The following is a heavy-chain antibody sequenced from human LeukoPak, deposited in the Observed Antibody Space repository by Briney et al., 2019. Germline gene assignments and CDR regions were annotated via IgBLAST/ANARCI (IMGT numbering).Heavy chain of an antibody. CDR3: ARVYGDYGDCYYYGMDV. CDR1: GGSFSGYY. CDR2: INRSGST. Sequence: SETLSLTCAVYGGSFSGYYWSWIRQPPGKGLEWIGEINRSGSTNYNPSLKSRVTISVDTSKNQFSLKLSSVTAADTAVYYCARVYGDYGDCYYYGMDVWGQGTTVTVSS. D-gene: IGHD4-17*01. V-gene: IGHV4-34*01. J-gene: IGHJ6*02.